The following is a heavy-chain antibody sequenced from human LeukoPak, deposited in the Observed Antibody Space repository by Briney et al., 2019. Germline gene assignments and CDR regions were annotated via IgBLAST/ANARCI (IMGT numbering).Heavy chain of an antibody. V-gene: IGHV3-11*01. J-gene: IGHJ4*02. CDR2: MSNSGTTV. CDR1: GFTFSDYH. D-gene: IGHD3-16*02. CDR3: ATRGTYHDY. Sequence: GGSLRLSCAASGFTFSDYHMSWIRQAPGKGLEWVSYMSNSGTTVYHADSVKGRFTIPRDNAKKSLYLQMNSLRAEDTAVYYCATRGTYHDYWGQGTLVTVSS.